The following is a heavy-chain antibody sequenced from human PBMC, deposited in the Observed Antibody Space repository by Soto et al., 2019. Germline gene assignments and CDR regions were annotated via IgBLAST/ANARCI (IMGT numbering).Heavy chain of an antibody. CDR1: RFTFADYG. CDR2: ISWKGGST. J-gene: IGHJ3*02. CDR3: AKDMAGQTGVFAI. Sequence: GGALRLSCAASRFTFADYGMHWVRQPPGKGLEWVAGISWKGGSTCYADSVTGRFTISRDNAKKSLYLQMNSLIPEDTALYYCAKDMAGQTGVFAIWGLGTLVTVSS. V-gene: IGHV3-9*01. D-gene: IGHD6-19*01.